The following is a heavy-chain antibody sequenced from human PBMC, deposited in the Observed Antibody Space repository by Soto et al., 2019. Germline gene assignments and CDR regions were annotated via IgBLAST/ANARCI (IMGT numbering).Heavy chain of an antibody. CDR2: ISYSGST. D-gene: IGHD3-22*01. CDR1: GGSISSYY. J-gene: IGHJ5*02. V-gene: IGHV4-59*01. CDR3: AKAVSYYDINWFDP. Sequence: SETLSLTCTVSGGSISSYYWSWIRQPPGKGLEWIGYISYSGSTNYNPSLKSRDNISEDTSKNQFFLKQSTVTAANTAVYYCAKAVSYYDINWFDPWGQGTLVTVSS.